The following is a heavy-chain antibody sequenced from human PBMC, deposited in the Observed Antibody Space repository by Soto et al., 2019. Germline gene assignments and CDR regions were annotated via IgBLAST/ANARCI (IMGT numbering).Heavy chain of an antibody. J-gene: IGHJ4*02. CDR1: GFTFSSYG. CDR3: ARVLTVTPGADYYFDY. V-gene: IGHV3-33*01. CDR2: IWYDGSNK. D-gene: IGHD4-17*01. Sequence: HPGGSLRLSCAASGFTFSSYGMHWVRQAPGKGLEWVAVIWYDGSNKYYADSVKGRFTISRGNSKNTLYLQMNSLRAEDTAVYYCARVLTVTPGADYYFDYWGQGTLVTVSS.